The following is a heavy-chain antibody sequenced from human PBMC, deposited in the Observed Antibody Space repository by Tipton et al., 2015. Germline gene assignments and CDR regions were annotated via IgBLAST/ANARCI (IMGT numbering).Heavy chain of an antibody. D-gene: IGHD5-24*01. Sequence: TLSLTCTVSGASISRGSVWGWIRQPPGKELEWIGYISYSGTTNFNPSLKSRVTISVDTSKNQFFLNLNSVTAADTAVYYCARDLEHGMDVWGQGTTVTVSS. CDR1: GASISRGSV. J-gene: IGHJ6*02. CDR2: ISYSGTT. V-gene: IGHV4-61*01. CDR3: ARDLEHGMDV.